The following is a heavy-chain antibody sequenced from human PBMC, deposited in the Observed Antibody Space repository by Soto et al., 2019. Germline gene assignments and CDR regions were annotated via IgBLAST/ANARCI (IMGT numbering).Heavy chain of an antibody. CDR1: GGTFRSSA. CDR2: IIPMFGTA. Sequence: ASVKVSCKASGGTFRSSAISWVRQAPGRGLEWVGGIIPMFGTANYAQRLELRVTITADESANTVYMELIRLRPEDTAVYYCARPETTGPPTGYYYGMDVGGQGTSPTGSS. D-gene: IGHD4-4*01. V-gene: IGHV1-69*13. J-gene: IGHJ6*02. CDR3: ARPETTGPPTGYYYGMDV.